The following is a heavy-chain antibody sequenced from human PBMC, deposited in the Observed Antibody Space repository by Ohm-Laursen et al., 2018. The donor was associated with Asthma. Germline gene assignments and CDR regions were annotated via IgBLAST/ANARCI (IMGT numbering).Heavy chain of an antibody. D-gene: IGHD3-3*01. Sequence: SLRLSCAASGFTFSSYSMNWVRQVPGKGLEWVASISTASTFIYYADSVRGRFTTSRDDSKNTLYLQMNSLRPDDTAVYYCARDVMEWYLPAFDFWGQGTLVTVSS. J-gene: IGHJ4*02. CDR1: GFTFSSYS. V-gene: IGHV3-21*01. CDR2: ISTASTFI. CDR3: ARDVMEWYLPAFDF.